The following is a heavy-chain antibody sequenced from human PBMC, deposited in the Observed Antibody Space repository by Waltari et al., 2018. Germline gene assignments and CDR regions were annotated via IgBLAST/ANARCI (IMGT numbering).Heavy chain of an antibody. J-gene: IGHJ3*02. CDR1: GGSFSGYY. D-gene: IGHD3-3*01. V-gene: IGHV4-34*01. Sequence: QVQLQQWGAGLLKPSETLSLTCAVYGGSFSGYYWSWIRQPPGNGLEWIGEIHHSGSTNYNPSLKSRVTISVDTSKNQFSLKLSSVTAADTAVYYCSVSRRDTYYDFWSGYLDAFDIWGQGTMVTVSS. CDR2: IHHSGST. CDR3: SVSRRDTYYDFWSGYLDAFDI.